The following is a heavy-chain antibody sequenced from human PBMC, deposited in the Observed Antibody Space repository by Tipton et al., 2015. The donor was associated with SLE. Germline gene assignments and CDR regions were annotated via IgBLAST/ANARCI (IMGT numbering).Heavy chain of an antibody. CDR3: ARPAEAGGYFDY. CDR1: GGSITSSSYY. V-gene: IGHV4-39*07. J-gene: IGHJ4*02. CDR2: LYYSGST. D-gene: IGHD6-19*01. Sequence: TLSLTCTVSGGSITSSSYYWGWFRLPPGKGLGWIGSLYYSGSTYYNPSLKSRVTISVDTSKNQFSLKLSSVTAADTAVYYCARPAEAGGYFDYWGQGTLVTVSS.